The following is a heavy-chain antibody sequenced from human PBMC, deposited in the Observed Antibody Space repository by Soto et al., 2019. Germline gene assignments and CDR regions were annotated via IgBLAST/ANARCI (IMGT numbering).Heavy chain of an antibody. V-gene: IGHV1-3*01. CDR1: GYTFTSYA. CDR3: ARGPGGPDGPGDY. D-gene: IGHD2-15*01. CDR2: INAGNGKT. Sequence: QVQLVQSGAEVKKPGASVKVSCKASGYTFTSYAMHWVRQAPGQRLEGMGWINAGNGKTKYSQKFQGRVTITRDTSASTAYMELSSLRAEDTAVYYCARGPGGPDGPGDYWGQGTLVTVSS. J-gene: IGHJ4*02.